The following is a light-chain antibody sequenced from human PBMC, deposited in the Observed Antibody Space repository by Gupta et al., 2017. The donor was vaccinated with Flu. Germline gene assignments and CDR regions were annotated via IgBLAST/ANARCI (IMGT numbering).Light chain of an antibody. CDR1: QSISKW. CDR2: KSS. CDR3: QQENSYFWT. J-gene: IGKJ1*01. V-gene: IGKV1-5*03. Sequence: PSTLSVSVGDRVTITYRASQSISKWLASYQQKPGKAPKVLIYKSSSLESGVTSRFSGSGSGTEFTLTISSLQPDDFATYYCQQENSYFWTFGQGTKVEIK.